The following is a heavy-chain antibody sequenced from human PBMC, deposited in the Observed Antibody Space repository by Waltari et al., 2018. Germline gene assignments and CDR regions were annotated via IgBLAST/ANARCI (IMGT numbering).Heavy chain of an antibody. J-gene: IGHJ4*02. D-gene: IGHD2-8*01. CDR1: GFPFSPYC. CDR2: TKKDGGGT. Sequence: EVPLVESGGGLVQPGGSPSLSCSASGFPFSPYCRDWVRQVPGKGRVWVERTKKDGGGTSYADSVEGRLTSSRDNAKNTLHLQMTGLTAEDTAVYYCVREKDLNGGCVVDYWGRGTLVTVSS. CDR3: VREKDLNGGCVVDY. V-gene: IGHV3-74*01.